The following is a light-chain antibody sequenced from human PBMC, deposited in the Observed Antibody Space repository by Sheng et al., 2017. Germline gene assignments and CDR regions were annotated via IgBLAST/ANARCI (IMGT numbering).Light chain of an antibody. J-gene: IGKJ4*01. Sequence: ETVMTQSPATLSVSPGERATLSCRASQSVSSNLAWYQQKPGQAPXLLIYGASTRATGIPAKFXGGGSGTEFTLTISSLQSEDFAVYYCQQYDNWPLTFGGGTKVGIK. CDR3: QQYDNWPLT. CDR2: GAS. CDR1: QSVSSN. V-gene: IGKV3-15*01.